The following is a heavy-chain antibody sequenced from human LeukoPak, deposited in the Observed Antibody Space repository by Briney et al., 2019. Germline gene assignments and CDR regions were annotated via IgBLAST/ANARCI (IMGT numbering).Heavy chain of an antibody. CDR1: GDTVSSNSAA. CDR3: ARGPPRAVGGEFDY. CDR2: TYYRSKWYN. J-gene: IGHJ4*02. Sequence: SQTLSLTCAISGDTVSSNSAAWSWIGQSPSRGPEWLGRTYYRSKWYNDYALSVKSRITINPDTSKNQFSLHLNSVTPEDTAVYYCARGPPRAVGGEFDYWGQGVLVTVSS. D-gene: IGHD6-19*01. V-gene: IGHV6-1*01.